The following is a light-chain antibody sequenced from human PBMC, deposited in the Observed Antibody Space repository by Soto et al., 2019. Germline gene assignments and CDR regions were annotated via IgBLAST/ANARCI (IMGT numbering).Light chain of an antibody. J-gene: IGKJ4*01. Sequence: EIVMTQSPTTLSVSPGERATLSCWASQSVNTRLAWYQQIPGQGPRLLIYGASTRATGIPARFSGSGSGTEFTLTISSLEPEDFAVFYCQQYGTLPLTFGGGTKVDIK. CDR1: QSVNTR. V-gene: IGKV3-15*01. CDR2: GAS. CDR3: QQYGTLPLT.